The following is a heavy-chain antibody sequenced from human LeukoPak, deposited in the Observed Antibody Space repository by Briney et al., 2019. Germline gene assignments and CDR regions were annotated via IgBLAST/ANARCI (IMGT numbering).Heavy chain of an antibody. CDR2: ISHDGSDK. V-gene: IGHV3-30-3*01. CDR1: GLTFSSHA. D-gene: IGHD1-14*01. Sequence: GGSLRLSCAATGLTFSSHAMHWVRQAPGKGLEWVAVISHDGSDKHYTDSMKGRFTISRDNSRNTLYLQMNSLRAEDTAVYYCAREPGPGYFDYWGQGTLVTVSS. CDR3: AREPGPGYFDY. J-gene: IGHJ4*02.